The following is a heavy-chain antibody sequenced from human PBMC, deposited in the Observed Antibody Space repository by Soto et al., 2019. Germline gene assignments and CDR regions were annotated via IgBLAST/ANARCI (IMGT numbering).Heavy chain of an antibody. D-gene: IGHD6-13*01. CDR1: GVTVNSNY. CDR3: ARTAAGTSPFDY. CDR2: IYSGGST. J-gene: IGHJ4*02. V-gene: IGHV3-53*01. Sequence: PGGSLRLSCAASGVTVNSNYMSWVRQAPGKGLEWVSVIYSGGSTYYADSVKGRFTISRDNSKNTLYLQMNSLRAEDTAVYYCARTAAGTSPFDYWGQGTLVTVSS.